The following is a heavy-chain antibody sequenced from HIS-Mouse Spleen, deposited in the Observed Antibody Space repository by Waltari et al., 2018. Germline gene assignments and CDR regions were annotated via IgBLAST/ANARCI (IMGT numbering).Heavy chain of an antibody. V-gene: IGHV4-39*07. J-gene: IGHJ2*01. Sequence: QLQLQESSQGLVKPSETLSLTCTVSGRSISSSSYYWGWISQPPGKGLEWFGSIYYSGSTYYNPSLKSRVTISVDTSKNQFSLKLSSVTAADTAVYYCAREIPYSSSWYDWYFDLWGRGTLVTVSS. CDR2: IYYSGST. D-gene: IGHD6-13*01. CDR3: AREIPYSSSWYDWYFDL. CDR1: GRSISSSSYY.